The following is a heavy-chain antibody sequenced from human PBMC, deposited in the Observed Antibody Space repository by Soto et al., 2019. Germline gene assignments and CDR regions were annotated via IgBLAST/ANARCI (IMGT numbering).Heavy chain of an antibody. J-gene: IGHJ4*02. CDR2: IYYSGST. Sequence: PSETLARTCTVSGGSIGRYYWGWIRQPPGTVLEWIGYIYYSGSTIYNPSLKSRVSISVDTSKKQFSLKMTSVTAADTAVYYCARDGSXGYIQDYWGQGTLVTVS. CDR3: ARDGSXGYIQDY. CDR1: GGSIGRYY. D-gene: IGHD3-22*01. V-gene: IGHV4-59*01.